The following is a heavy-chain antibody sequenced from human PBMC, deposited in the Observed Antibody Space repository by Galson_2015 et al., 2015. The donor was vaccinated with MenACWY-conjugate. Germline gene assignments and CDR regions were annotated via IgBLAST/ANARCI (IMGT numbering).Heavy chain of an antibody. D-gene: IGHD3-22*01. CDR1: GFTFSNYW. V-gene: IGHV3-74*01. Sequence: SLRLSCAASGFTFSNYWMHWVRQGPGKGLEWLSRIDNDGNRITYADSVKGRFTISRDNAKNTLYLQMNSLRAEDTAVYYCARGVYDSSGYYLPWGQGTPVTVSS. CDR2: IDNDGNRI. CDR3: ARGVYDSSGYYLP. J-gene: IGHJ5*02.